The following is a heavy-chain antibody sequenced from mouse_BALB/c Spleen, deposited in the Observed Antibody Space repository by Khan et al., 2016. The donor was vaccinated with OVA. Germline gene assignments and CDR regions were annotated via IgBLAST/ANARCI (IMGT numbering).Heavy chain of an antibody. CDR1: GFSLTNYG. CDR2: IWSDGST. V-gene: IGHV2-6-1*01. Sequence: QVQLKQSGPGLVAPSQSLSITCTISGFSLTNYGVHWVRQPPGKGLEWLVVIWSDGSTTYNYPLKSRLTISTDNSKSHAILKINRFQSENTAVYSCARQASNHWNHFDYWGQGTSVTVSS. CDR3: ARQASNHWNHFDY. J-gene: IGHJ4*01. D-gene: IGHD1-2*01.